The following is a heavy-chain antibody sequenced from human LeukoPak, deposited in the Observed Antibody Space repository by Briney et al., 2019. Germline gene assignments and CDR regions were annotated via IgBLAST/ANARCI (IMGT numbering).Heavy chain of an antibody. Sequence: GGSLRLSCAASGFTSSNYWMHWVRQVPEKGLVWVSRVNPDGSSITYANSVKGRFTSSRDNAKNTLYLQMNRLSVEDTAVYYCARGGSYGDYWGQGILVTVSS. CDR3: ARGGSYGDY. D-gene: IGHD3-16*01. J-gene: IGHJ4*02. CDR2: VNPDGSSI. CDR1: GFTSSNYW. V-gene: IGHV3-74*01.